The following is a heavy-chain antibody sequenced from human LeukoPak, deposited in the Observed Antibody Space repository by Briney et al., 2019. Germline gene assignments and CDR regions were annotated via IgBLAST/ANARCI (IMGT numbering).Heavy chain of an antibody. CDR1: GGSISSYY. Sequence: SETLSLTCTVSGGSISSYYWGWIRQPPGKGLEWIGSIYYSGSTYYNPSLKSRVTISVDTSKNQFSLKLSSVTAADTAVYYCARVAAVAGYFDYWAREPWSPSPQ. CDR2: IYYSGST. V-gene: IGHV4-39*07. D-gene: IGHD6-19*01. J-gene: IGHJ4*02. CDR3: ARVAAVAGYFDY.